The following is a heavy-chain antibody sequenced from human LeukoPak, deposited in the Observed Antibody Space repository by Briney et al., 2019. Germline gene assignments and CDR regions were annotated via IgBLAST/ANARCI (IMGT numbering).Heavy chain of an antibody. CDR1: GGTFSSYA. D-gene: IGHD4-17*01. V-gene: IGHV1-69*06. CDR2: IIPIFGTA. J-gene: IGHJ6*03. CDR3: ARDPAVRRKENYYYYYMDV. Sequence: ASVKVSCKASGGTFSSYAISWVRQAPGQGLEWMGGIIPIFGTANYAQKFQGRVTITADKSTSTAYMELSSLRSEDTAVYYCARDPAVRRKENYYYYYMDVWGKGTTVTVSS.